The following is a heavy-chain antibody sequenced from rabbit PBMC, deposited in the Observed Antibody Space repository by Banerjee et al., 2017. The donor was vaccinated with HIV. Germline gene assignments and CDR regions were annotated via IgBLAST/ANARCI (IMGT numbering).Heavy chain of an antibody. V-gene: IGHV1S40*01. CDR1: GFSFSSGYN. CDR2: IDPVFGST. CDR3: ASGYASVTDYGAFGL. J-gene: IGHJ4*01. D-gene: IGHD6-1*01. Sequence: QSLEESGGDLVKPGASLTLTCTASGFSFSSGYNMCWVRQAPGKGLEWIGYIDPVFGSTYYASWVNGRFTISSHNAQNTLYLQLNSLTAADTATYFCASGYASVTDYGAFGLWGPGTLVTVS.